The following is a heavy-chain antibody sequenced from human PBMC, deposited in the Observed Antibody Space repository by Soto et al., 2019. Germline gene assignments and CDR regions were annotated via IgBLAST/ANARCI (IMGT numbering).Heavy chain of an antibody. D-gene: IGHD2-15*01. CDR1: GGTFTAYS. Sequence: QVQLVQSGAEVKKPGSSVKVSCKASGGTFTAYSFSWVRQAPGQGLEWMGGIIPIFGTTNYAQKFQGRVTITADESTSTAYMELSSLRSEDTATDYCARECKEISTPVRYFQHWGQGTLVTVSS. J-gene: IGHJ1*01. CDR2: IIPIFGTT. V-gene: IGHV1-69*12. CDR3: ARECKEISTPVRYFQH.